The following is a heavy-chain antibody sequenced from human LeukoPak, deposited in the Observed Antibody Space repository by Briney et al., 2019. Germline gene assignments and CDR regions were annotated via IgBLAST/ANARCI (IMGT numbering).Heavy chain of an antibody. CDR3: ARGRDGYNSILNY. Sequence: GGSRRLSCAASGFTFSNYGMHWVRQAPGKGLEWVAVIWYDGSNEKYADSVKGRFTISRDNSKNTLYLQMNSLRAEDTAVYYCARGRDGYNSILNYWGQGTLVTVSS. CDR2: IWYDGSNE. D-gene: IGHD5-24*01. J-gene: IGHJ4*02. V-gene: IGHV3-33*01. CDR1: GFTFSNYG.